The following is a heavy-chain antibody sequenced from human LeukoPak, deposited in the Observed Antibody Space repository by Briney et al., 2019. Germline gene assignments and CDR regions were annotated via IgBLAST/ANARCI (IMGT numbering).Heavy chain of an antibody. Sequence: GGSLRLSCAASGFTFSDHYMDWVRQAPGKGLEWVGRTRNKANSYTTEYAASVKGRFTISRDDSKNSLYPQMNSLKTEDTAVYYCARGITFGGEYYFDYWGQGTLVTVSS. CDR2: TRNKANSYTT. CDR1: GFTFSDHY. D-gene: IGHD3-16*01. V-gene: IGHV3-72*01. CDR3: ARGITFGGEYYFDY. J-gene: IGHJ4*02.